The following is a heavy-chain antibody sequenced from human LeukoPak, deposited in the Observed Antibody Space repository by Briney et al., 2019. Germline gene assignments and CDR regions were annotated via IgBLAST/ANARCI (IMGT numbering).Heavy chain of an antibody. D-gene: IGHD3-10*01. J-gene: IGHJ4*02. CDR2: ISGSGGST. V-gene: IGHV3-23*01. CDR1: GFTFSSYA. CDR3: AKDMGRYGSGSTKPWGIDY. Sequence: QSGGSLRLSCAASGFTFSSYAMSWVRQAPGKGLEWVSAISGSGGSTYYADSVKGRFTIPRDNSKNTLYLQMNSLRAEDTAVYYCAKDMGRYGSGSTKPWGIDYWGQGTLVTVSS.